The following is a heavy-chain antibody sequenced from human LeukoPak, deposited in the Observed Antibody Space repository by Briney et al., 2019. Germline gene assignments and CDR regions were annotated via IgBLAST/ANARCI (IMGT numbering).Heavy chain of an antibody. V-gene: IGHV3-21*01. CDR1: GFTFSSYS. D-gene: IGHD3-10*01. CDR3: AKDQGARYYGSGSSWFDP. Sequence: GGSLRLSCAASGFTFSSYSMNWVRQAPGKGLEWVSSISSSSSYIYYADSVKGRFTISRDNAKNSLYLQMNSLRAEDTAVYYCAKDQGARYYGSGSSWFDPWGQGTLVTVSS. J-gene: IGHJ5*02. CDR2: ISSSSSYI.